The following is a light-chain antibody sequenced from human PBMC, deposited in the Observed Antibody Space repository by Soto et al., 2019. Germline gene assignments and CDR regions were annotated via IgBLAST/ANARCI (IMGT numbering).Light chain of an antibody. CDR2: DAS. V-gene: IGKV3-15*01. CDR1: QNVRSN. J-gene: IGKJ4*01. Sequence: EIVMTQSPATLSVSPGERATLSCRASQNVRSNLAWNHQKPGQAPRLLISDASTRATGIPARFSGSGSGTEFTLTITSLQSEDFAVYYCQQYDNWPLSFGGGTRVEIK. CDR3: QQYDNWPLS.